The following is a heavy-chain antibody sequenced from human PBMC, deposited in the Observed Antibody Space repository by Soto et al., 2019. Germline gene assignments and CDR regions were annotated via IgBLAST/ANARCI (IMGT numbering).Heavy chain of an antibody. J-gene: IGHJ5*02. CDR1: GFTFSSYS. CDR2: ISSSSSYI. CDR3: ARGIYDILTGYSNWFDP. V-gene: IGHV3-21*01. Sequence: GGSLRLSCAASGFTFSSYSMNWVRQAPGKGLEWVSSISSSSSYIYYADSVKGRFTISRDNAKNSLYLQMNSLRAEDTAVYYCARGIYDILTGYSNWFDPWGQGTLVTVSS. D-gene: IGHD3-9*01.